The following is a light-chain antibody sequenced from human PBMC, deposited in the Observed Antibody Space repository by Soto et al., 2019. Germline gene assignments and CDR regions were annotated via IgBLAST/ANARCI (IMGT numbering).Light chain of an antibody. CDR2: DAS. CDR1: QSVSSY. CDR3: QQRFNWPRFT. V-gene: IGKV3-11*01. Sequence: EIVLTQSPATLSLSPGERATLSCRASQSVSSYLAWYQQKPGQAPRPLIYDASNRATGIPARFSGGGSGTDFARTISSLEPEDFAVYYCQQRFNWPRFTFGQGTKLEIK. J-gene: IGKJ2*01.